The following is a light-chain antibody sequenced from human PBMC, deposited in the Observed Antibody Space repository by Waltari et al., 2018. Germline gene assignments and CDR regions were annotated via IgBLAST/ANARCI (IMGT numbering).Light chain of an antibody. V-gene: IGLV2-8*01. CDR3: SSYAVNNHLI. Sequence: ALTQPPSASGSPGQSVTISCTGTSSDVAGYTLVSWYQQHPGEAPKVMIYEINKRPSGVPDRFSGSKSGNTASLTVSGLQAEDEAEYFCSSYAVNNHLIFGGGTKLTVL. CDR2: EIN. J-gene: IGLJ2*01. CDR1: SSDVAGYTL.